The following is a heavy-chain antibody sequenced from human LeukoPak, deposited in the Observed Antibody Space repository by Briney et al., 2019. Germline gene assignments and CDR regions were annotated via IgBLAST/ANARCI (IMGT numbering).Heavy chain of an antibody. D-gene: IGHD6-13*01. CDR2: ISGSGGST. CDR1: GFTFSSYS. Sequence: PGGSLRLSCAASGFTFSSYSMNWVRQAPGKGLEWVSAISGSGGSTYYADSVKGRFTISRDNSKNTLYLQMNSLRAEDTAVYYCAKVSWWGGYSSSWYETHAFDIWGQGTMVTVSS. V-gene: IGHV3-23*01. J-gene: IGHJ3*02. CDR3: AKVSWWGGYSSSWYETHAFDI.